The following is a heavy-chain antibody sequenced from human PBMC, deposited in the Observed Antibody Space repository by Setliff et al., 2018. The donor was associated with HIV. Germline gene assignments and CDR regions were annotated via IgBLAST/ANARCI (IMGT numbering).Heavy chain of an antibody. D-gene: IGHD3-22*01. J-gene: IGHJ4*01. CDR3: VRALWRDSSGPFHF. CDR2: IYPGDSHT. Sequence: SLKISCRVSGYSFTTHWIGWVRQMPGKGLEWMGVIYPGDSHTTYSPSFQGQVTISADKSISTAHLHWSTLKASDTATYYCVRALWRDSSGPFHFWGQGTLVTVSS. V-gene: IGHV5-51*01. CDR1: GYSFTTHW.